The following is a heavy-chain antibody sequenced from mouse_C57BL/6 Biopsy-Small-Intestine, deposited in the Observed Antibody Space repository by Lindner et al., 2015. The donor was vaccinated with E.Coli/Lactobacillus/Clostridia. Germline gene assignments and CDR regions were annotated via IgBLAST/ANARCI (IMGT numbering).Heavy chain of an antibody. V-gene: IGHV5-17*01. Sequence: VQLQESGGGLVKPGGSLKLSCAASGFTFSDYGMHWVRQAPEKGLEWVAYISSGSSTIYYADTVKGRFTIPRDNAKNTLFLQMTSLRSEDTAMYYCARPYYYSMDYWGQGTSVTVSS. CDR3: ARPYYYSMDY. J-gene: IGHJ4*01. CDR1: GFTFSDYG. CDR2: ISSGSSTI.